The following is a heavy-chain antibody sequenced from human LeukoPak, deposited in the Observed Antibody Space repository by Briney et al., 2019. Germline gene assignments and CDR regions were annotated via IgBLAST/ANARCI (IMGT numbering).Heavy chain of an antibody. CDR3: ARGVRAAIHGY. CDR1: GGSVSSGSYY. CDR2: IYYSGST. J-gene: IGHJ4*02. Sequence: SETLSLTCTVSGGSVSSGSYYWSWIRQPPGKGLEWIGYIYYSGSTNYNPSLKSRVTISVDTSKNQFSLKLSSVTAADTAVYYCARGVRAAIHGYWGQGTLVTVSS. D-gene: IGHD2-21*02. V-gene: IGHV4-61*01.